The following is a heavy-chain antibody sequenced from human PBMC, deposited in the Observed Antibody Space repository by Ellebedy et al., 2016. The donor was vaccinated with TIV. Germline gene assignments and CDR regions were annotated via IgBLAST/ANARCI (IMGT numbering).Heavy chain of an antibody. CDR1: GYTFTTYG. J-gene: IGHJ5*02. Sequence: ASVKVSCKASGYTFTTYGITWVRQAPGQGLEWMGIINPSGGSTSYAQKFQGRVTMTRDTSTSTVYMELSSLTSDDTAVYFCARENWHFDSWGQGTLVIVSS. CDR2: INPSGGST. D-gene: IGHD1-1*01. V-gene: IGHV1-46*01. CDR3: ARENWHFDS.